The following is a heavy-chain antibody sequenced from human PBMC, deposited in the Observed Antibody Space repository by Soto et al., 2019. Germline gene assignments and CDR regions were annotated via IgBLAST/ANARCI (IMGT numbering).Heavy chain of an antibody. J-gene: IGHJ4*02. D-gene: IGHD3-10*01. CDR2: IYYSGST. CDR3: ARINQLLWFGELTAHFDY. V-gene: IGHV4-39*01. Sequence: SETLSLTCTVSGGSISSSSYYWGWIRQPPGKGLEWIGSIYYSGSTYYNPSLKSRVTISVDTSKNQFSLKLSSVTAADTAVYYFARINQLLWFGELTAHFDYWGQGTLVTVSS. CDR1: GGSISSSSYY.